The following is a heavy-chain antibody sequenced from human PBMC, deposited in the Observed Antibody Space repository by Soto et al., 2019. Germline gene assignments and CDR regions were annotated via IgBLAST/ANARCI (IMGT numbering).Heavy chain of an antibody. J-gene: IGHJ5*02. CDR3: ASMPYCSSTSCPIGGLNWFDP. V-gene: IGHV1-69*01. Sequence: QVQLVQSGAEVKKPGSSVKVSCKASGGTFSSYAISWVRQAPGQGLEWMGGIIPIFGTANYAQKFQGRVTITADESTSTAYRELSSLRSEDTAVYYCASMPYCSSTSCPIGGLNWFDPWGQGTLVTVSS. CDR1: GGTFSSYA. D-gene: IGHD2-2*01. CDR2: IIPIFGTA.